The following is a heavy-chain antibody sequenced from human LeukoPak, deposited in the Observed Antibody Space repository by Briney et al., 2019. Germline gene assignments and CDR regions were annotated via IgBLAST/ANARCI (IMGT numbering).Heavy chain of an antibody. V-gene: IGHV4-30-2*01. CDR2: IYHSGST. J-gene: IGHJ4*02. D-gene: IGHD5-18*01. CDR3: ARAHTTMLLIDY. Sequence: PSQTLSLTCTVSGGSISSGGYYWSWIRQPPGKGLEWIGYIYHSGSTYYNPSLESRVIISVDTSKNQFSLKLSSVTATDTAVYYCARAHTTMLLIDYWGQGTLVTVSS. CDR1: GGSISSGGYY.